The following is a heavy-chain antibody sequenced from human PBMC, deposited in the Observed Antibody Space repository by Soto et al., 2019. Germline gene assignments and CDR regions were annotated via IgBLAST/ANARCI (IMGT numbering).Heavy chain of an antibody. CDR2: ISWKSGSI. Sequence: EVQLVESGGDLVQPGRSLRLSCAASGFSFGDYAMHWVRQAPGKGLEWVSGISWKSGSIGYADSVKGRFTISSDNAKNSLYLQINSPRPEDTALYHCAKSTGGTANGLDVWGQGTTVTVSS. CDR1: GFSFGDYA. J-gene: IGHJ6*02. V-gene: IGHV3-9*01. CDR3: AKSTGGTANGLDV. D-gene: IGHD2-8*02.